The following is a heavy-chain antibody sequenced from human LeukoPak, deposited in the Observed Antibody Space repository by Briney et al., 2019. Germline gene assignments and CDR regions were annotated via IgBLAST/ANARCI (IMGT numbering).Heavy chain of an antibody. V-gene: IGHV3-21*01. CDR2: ISSSSSYI. CDR3: ARTDFDWLFGWFDP. Sequence: GGSLRLSCAASGFTFSSYSMNWVRQAPGKGLEWVSSISSSSSYIYYADSVKGRFTISRDNAKNSLYLQMNSLRAEDTAVYYCARTDFDWLFGWFDPWGQGTLVTVSS. J-gene: IGHJ5*02. CDR1: GFTFSSYS. D-gene: IGHD3-9*01.